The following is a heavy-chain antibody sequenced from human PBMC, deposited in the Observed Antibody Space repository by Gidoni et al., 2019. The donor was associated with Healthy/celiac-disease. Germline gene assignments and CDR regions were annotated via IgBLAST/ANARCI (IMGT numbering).Heavy chain of an antibody. CDR3: ARFHTVTTQNYYYYYGMDV. V-gene: IGHV3-53*01. J-gene: IGHJ6*02. CDR2: IYSGGST. D-gene: IGHD4-17*01. Sequence: VRQAPGKGLEWVSVIYSGGSTYYADSVKGRFTISRDNSKNTLYLQMNSLRAEDTAVYYCARFHTVTTQNYYYYYGMDVWGQGTTVTVS.